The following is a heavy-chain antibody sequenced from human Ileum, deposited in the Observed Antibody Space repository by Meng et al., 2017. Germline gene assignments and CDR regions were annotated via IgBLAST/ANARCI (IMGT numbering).Heavy chain of an antibody. Sequence: QVQLHGSGPGLVRPSGTPSLTCAVSGDSISSRDWWSWVRQPPGKGLEWIGEISQESGRTNYNPSLKSRVTISLDKSKNQFSLNLNSVTAADTAVYYCVRNEGYSLGDWGQGTLVTVSS. CDR2: ISQESGRT. CDR1: GDSISSRDW. J-gene: IGHJ4*02. CDR3: VRNEGYSLGD. V-gene: IGHV4-4*02. D-gene: IGHD2-21*01.